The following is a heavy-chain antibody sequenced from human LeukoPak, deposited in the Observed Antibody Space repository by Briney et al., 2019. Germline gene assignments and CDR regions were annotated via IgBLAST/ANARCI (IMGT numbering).Heavy chain of an antibody. V-gene: IGHV4-4*09. CDR2: IDSSGTT. J-gene: IGHJ4*02. D-gene: IGHD6-13*01. Sequence: SETLSLTCTVCGGSVSSYHWSWIRQSPGKGLDWVGYIDSSGTTNYSPSLKSRVMISVDTSKNQFSLQLSSVTAADTAVYFCGGILTAGTVDYWGQGILVTVSS. CDR1: GGSVSSYH. CDR3: GGILTAGTVDY.